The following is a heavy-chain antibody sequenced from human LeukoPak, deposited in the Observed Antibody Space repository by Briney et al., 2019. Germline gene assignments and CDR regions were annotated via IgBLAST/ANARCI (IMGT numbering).Heavy chain of an antibody. CDR2: ISSSSSYI. Sequence: GGSLRLSCAASGFTFSSHSMNWVRQAPGKGLEWVSSISSSSSYIYYADSVKGRFTIASDNAKNSLYLQMNSLRAEDTAVYYCARDQLHDIFTGYYKYYYIYVWGKGTTVTVSS. CDR1: GFTFSSHS. D-gene: IGHD3-9*01. V-gene: IGHV3-21*01. J-gene: IGHJ6*03. CDR3: ARDQLHDIFTGYYKYYYIYV.